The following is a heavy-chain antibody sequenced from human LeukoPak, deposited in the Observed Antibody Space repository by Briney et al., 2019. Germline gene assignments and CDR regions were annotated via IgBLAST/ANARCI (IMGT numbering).Heavy chain of an antibody. J-gene: IGHJ4*02. CDR2: TYYNGRT. V-gene: IGHV4-59*01. CDR1: GGSISSYY. Sequence: SETLSLTCSVSGGSISSYYWIWIRQPPGKGLEWIGYTYYNGRTHYNPSLESRVTISVDTSKNQFSLQLHSVTTADTAVYYCARVFCSSTSCQKTFDYWGQGSLVTVSS. D-gene: IGHD2-2*01. CDR3: ARVFCSSTSCQKTFDY.